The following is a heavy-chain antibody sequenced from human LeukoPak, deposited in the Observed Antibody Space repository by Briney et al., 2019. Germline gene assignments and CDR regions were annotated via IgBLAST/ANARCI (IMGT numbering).Heavy chain of an antibody. D-gene: IGHD2-21*02. CDR3: VREAGYCASVCLKSNWFDP. CDR2: ISNGKT. CDR1: GFPFSSQA. Sequence: GGSLRLSCAASGFPFSSQAMSWVRQPPGKGLEWVSAISNGKTYYADSVRGRFTISRDDSKNTVSLQMNSLRDEDTALYYCVREAGYCASVCLKSNWFDPWGQGTLVTVSS. J-gene: IGHJ5*02. V-gene: IGHV3-23*01.